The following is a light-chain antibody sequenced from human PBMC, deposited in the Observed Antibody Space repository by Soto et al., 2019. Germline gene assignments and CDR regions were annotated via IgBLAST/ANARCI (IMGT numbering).Light chain of an antibody. J-gene: IGKJ5*01. Sequence: EVVLTQSPATLSVSPGERPTLSCRASHNINTILAWYQQKPGQAPRLLIYRASTRATGIPARFSGSGSGTELALTITSLQAEDFAVYYCQQYNNWPITFGQGTRLEI. CDR3: QQYNNWPIT. CDR2: RAS. V-gene: IGKV3-15*01. CDR1: HNINTI.